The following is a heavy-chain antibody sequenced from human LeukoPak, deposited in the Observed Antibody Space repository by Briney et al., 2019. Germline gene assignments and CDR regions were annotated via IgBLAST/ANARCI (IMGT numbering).Heavy chain of an antibody. Sequence: PSETLSLTCTVSGGSMSRSNESWGWIRQPPGKGLEWIGSIYYSGSTDYDPPLKKRVTISVDTSKNEVSLKLSSVTATDTSVYYCARHGVNDYFEYWGQGMLVTVSS. D-gene: IGHD2-8*01. CDR1: GGSMSRSNES. CDR2: IYYSGST. CDR3: ARHGVNDYFEY. J-gene: IGHJ4*02. V-gene: IGHV4-39*01.